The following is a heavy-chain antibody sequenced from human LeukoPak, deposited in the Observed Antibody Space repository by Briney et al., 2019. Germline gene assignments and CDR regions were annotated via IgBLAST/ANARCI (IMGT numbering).Heavy chain of an antibody. V-gene: IGHV4-4*09. Sequence: PSETLSPTCTVSGGSISSYFWSWIRQPPGKGLEWIGYIYTSGSTNYNPSLKSRVTISVDTSENQFSLKLSSVTAADTAVYYCARWGYCSSTSCFYYMDVWGKGTTVTVSS. D-gene: IGHD2-2*01. CDR2: IYTSGST. CDR1: GGSISSYF. J-gene: IGHJ6*03. CDR3: ARWGYCSSTSCFYYMDV.